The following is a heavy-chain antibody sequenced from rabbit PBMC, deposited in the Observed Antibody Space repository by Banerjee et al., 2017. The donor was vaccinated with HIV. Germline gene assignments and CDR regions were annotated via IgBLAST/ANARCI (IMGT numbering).Heavy chain of an antibody. V-gene: IGHV1S40*01. J-gene: IGHJ4*01. Sequence: QSLEESGGDLVKPGASLTLTCKASGFDLSSSYDMCWVRQAPGKGLEWIACINVGYDDTVYASWANGRFTISKASSTTVTLQMTSLTAADTATYFCARDSHVGAIAHFDLWGPGTLVTVS. CDR1: GFDLSSSYD. D-gene: IGHD5-1*01. CDR2: INVGYDDT. CDR3: ARDSHVGAIAHFDL.